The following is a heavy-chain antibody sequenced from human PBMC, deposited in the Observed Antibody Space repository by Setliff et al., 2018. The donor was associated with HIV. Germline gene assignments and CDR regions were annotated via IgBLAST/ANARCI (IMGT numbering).Heavy chain of an antibody. V-gene: IGHV3-49*04. D-gene: IGHD2-21*02. J-gene: IGHJ4*02. Sequence: PGGSLRLSCTAPGFTFGDYAMSWVRQAPGKGLEWVGFIGSKAYGGTTEYAASVKGRFTVSRDDSKSIAYLQMNSLKTEDTAVYYCTSDLPGGDSDFFDSWGQGSLVTVSS. CDR2: IGSKAYGGTT. CDR3: TSDLPGGDSDFFDS. CDR1: GFTFGDYA.